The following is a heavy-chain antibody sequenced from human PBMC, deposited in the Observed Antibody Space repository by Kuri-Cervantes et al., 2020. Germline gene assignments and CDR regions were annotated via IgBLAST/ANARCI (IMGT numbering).Heavy chain of an antibody. CDR1: GFTFSNAW. CDR3: ARAGRTYFYFYMDV. J-gene: IGHJ6*03. Sequence: GESLKISCAASGFTFSNAWMSWVRQAPGKGLEWVSGINWNGGSTGYADSVKGRFTISRDNDKDSLYLQMKSLRAEDTALYYCARAGRTYFYFYMDVWGKGTTVTVSS. CDR2: INWNGGST. V-gene: IGHV3-20*04.